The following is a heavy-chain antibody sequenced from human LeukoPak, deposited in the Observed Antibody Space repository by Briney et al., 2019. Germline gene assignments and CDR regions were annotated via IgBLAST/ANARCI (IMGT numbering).Heavy chain of an antibody. Sequence: GGSLRLSCAASGFMFDDYGMSWVRQAPGKGLEWLSYISSSSSYTNYADSVKGRFTISRDNAKNSLYLQMNSLRAEDTAVYYCATDPRGDGYNFYFNYWGQGTLVTVSS. CDR1: GFMFDDYG. CDR3: ATDPRGDGYNFYFNY. D-gene: IGHD5-24*01. V-gene: IGHV3-11*05. J-gene: IGHJ4*02. CDR2: ISSSSSYT.